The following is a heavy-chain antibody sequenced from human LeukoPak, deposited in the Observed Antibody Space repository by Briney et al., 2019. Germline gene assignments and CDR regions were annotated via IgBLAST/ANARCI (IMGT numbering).Heavy chain of an antibody. V-gene: IGHV3-9*01. D-gene: IGHD6-19*01. Sequence: GRSLRLSCAASGFTFDDYAMHWVLQAPGKGLEWVSGISWNSGSIGYADSVKGRFTISRDNAKNSLYLQMNSLRAEDTALYYCAKDIAAVAGTRGFDYWGQGTLVTVSS. J-gene: IGHJ4*02. CDR2: ISWNSGSI. CDR3: AKDIAAVAGTRGFDY. CDR1: GFTFDDYA.